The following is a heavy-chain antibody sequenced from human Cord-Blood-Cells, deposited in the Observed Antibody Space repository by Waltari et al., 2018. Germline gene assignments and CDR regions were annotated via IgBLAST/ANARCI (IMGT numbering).Heavy chain of an antibody. Sequence: QVQLVQSGAAVQKPGSSVEVSRKASGATFSSYAISWVRQAPGQGLEWMGGIIPIFGTANYAQKFQGRVTITADESTSTAYMELSSLRSEDTAVYYCAREIAAAGTGSYFDYWGQGTLVTVSS. D-gene: IGHD6-13*01. J-gene: IGHJ4*02. V-gene: IGHV1-69*12. CDR3: AREIAAAGTGSYFDY. CDR2: IIPIFGTA. CDR1: GATFSSYA.